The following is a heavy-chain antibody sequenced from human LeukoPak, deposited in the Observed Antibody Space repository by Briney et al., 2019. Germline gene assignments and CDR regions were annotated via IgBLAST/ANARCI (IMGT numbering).Heavy chain of an antibody. CDR3: ARVISGSLYY. CDR1: GYTFTGYY. D-gene: IGHD1-26*01. Sequence: VASVKVSCTASGYTFTGYYIHWVRQAPGQGLGWMGWINPNSGGTNYAQNFQGRVTMTRDTSISTAYMELSRLRSDDTAVYYCARVISGSLYYWGQGTLVTVSS. J-gene: IGHJ4*02. V-gene: IGHV1-2*02. CDR2: INPNSGGT.